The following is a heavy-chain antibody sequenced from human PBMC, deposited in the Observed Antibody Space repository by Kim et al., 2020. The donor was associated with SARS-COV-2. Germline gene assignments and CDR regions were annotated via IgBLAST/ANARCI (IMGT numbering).Heavy chain of an antibody. CDR3: ARSSRFAFDI. Sequence: SSTNYADSVKGRFTISRDNAKNTLYLEMNSLKAEDTAVYYCARSSRFAFDIWGQGTMVTVSS. CDR2: SST. J-gene: IGHJ3*02. V-gene: IGHV3-74*01.